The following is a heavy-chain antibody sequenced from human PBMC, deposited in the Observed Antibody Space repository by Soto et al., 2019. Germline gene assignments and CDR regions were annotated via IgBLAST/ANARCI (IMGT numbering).Heavy chain of an antibody. Sequence: QVQLQESGPGLVKPSQTLSLTCTVSGGSISSGGYYWSWIRQHPGKGLEWIGYIYYSGRTYNNPSLKTPVTISVDTSKNQFYLKLTSATAADTAVYYCASSSQSTVTNFDYWGQGTLVTVSS. J-gene: IGHJ4*02. CDR1: GGSISSGGYY. D-gene: IGHD4-17*01. V-gene: IGHV4-31*01. CDR3: ASSSQSTVTNFDY. CDR2: IYYSGRT.